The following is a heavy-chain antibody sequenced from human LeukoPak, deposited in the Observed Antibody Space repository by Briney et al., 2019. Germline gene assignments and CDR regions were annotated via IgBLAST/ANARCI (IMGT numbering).Heavy chain of an antibody. Sequence: GGSLRLSCGASGFTFSNYGMTLVRQAPGKGLEWVANIKQDGSEKYYVDSVKGRFTISRDNAKNSLYLQMNSLRAEDMAVYYCARGHVWFDPWGQGTLVTVSS. J-gene: IGHJ5*02. CDR1: GFTFSNYG. CDR2: IKQDGSEK. V-gene: IGHV3-7*05. CDR3: ARGHVWFDP.